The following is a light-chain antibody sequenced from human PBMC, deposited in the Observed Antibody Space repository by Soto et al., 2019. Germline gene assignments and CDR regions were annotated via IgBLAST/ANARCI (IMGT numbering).Light chain of an antibody. V-gene: IGKV4-1*01. CDR3: QQYYTSPYN. J-gene: IGKJ2*01. CDR2: WTS. CDR1: QSVLYSANNKNY. Sequence: DIVMTQSPDSLAVSLGERATINCKSSQSVLYSANNKNYLAWYQQKPGQPPKLLIYWTSTRKSGVPDRFSGSGSGTDFTLTISSLQAEDVAVYYCQQYYTSPYNFGQGTKLEIK.